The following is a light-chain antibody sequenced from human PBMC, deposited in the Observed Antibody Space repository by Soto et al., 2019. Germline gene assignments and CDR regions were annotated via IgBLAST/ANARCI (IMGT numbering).Light chain of an antibody. Sequence: EIVMTQSPGTLSASPGAIATLSCRASQSVSANLAWYPQKPCQAPLLLINAVSTRATGIPARFSGSGSGTEFTLTISSLQSEDFAVYYCQQYNKWPLTFGQGTNVEIK. CDR2: AVS. J-gene: IGKJ1*01. V-gene: IGKV3-15*01. CDR1: QSVSAN. CDR3: QQYNKWPLT.